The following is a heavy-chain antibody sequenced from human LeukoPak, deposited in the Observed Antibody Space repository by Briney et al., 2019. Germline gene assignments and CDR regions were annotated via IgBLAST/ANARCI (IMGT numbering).Heavy chain of an antibody. J-gene: IGHJ5*02. V-gene: IGHV1-2*02. CDR1: GYTFAGYY. D-gene: IGHD6-13*01. Sequence: ASVKVSCKASGYTFAGYYMHWVRQAPGQGLEWMGWINPNSGDTNYAQKFQGRVTVTRDTSISTAYMELSRLRSDDTAVYYCARTLRAAAVPNWFDPWGQGTLVTVSS. CDR3: ARTLRAAAVPNWFDP. CDR2: INPNSGDT.